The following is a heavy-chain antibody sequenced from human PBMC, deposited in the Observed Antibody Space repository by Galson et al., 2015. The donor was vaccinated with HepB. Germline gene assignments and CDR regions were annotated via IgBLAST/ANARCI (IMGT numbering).Heavy chain of an antibody. CDR1: GFAFSTYA. Sequence: SLRLSCAASGFAFSTYAMSWVRQAPGKGLEWVSAISGSGATTYYADSVKGRFTISRDNSKNTLYLQMNSLRAEDTAVYHCAKEGQGSNPGLLWLFYFDYWGQGTLVTVSS. J-gene: IGHJ4*02. D-gene: IGHD3-10*01. CDR2: ISGSGATT. V-gene: IGHV3-23*01. CDR3: AKEGQGSNPGLLWLFYFDY.